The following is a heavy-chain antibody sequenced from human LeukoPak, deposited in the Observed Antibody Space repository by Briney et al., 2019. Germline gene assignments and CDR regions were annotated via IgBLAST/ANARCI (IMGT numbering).Heavy chain of an antibody. Sequence: GGSLRLSCAASGFTVSSNYMSWVRQAPGKGLEWVSVIYSGGSTYYADSVKGRFTISRDNSENTLYLQMNSLRAEDTAVYYCARAPPDTAMVSPSLLFDYWGQGTLVSVSS. D-gene: IGHD5-18*01. V-gene: IGHV3-53*01. CDR1: GFTVSSNY. CDR3: ARAPPDTAMVSPSLLFDY. J-gene: IGHJ4*02. CDR2: IYSGGST.